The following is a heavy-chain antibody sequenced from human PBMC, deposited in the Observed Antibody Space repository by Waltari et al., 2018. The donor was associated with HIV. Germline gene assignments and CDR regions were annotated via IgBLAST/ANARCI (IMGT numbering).Heavy chain of an antibody. CDR2: SSAGGVST. D-gene: IGHD3-16*01. CDR1: GFTFSSYA. Sequence: EVQLLESGGGLVQPGGSLRLSCAASGFTFSSYAMRWVRQAPGKGREWVSASSAGGVSTYYADSVKGRFTISRDNSKNTVYLQMNSLRGEDTAVYYCARDLGGYWYFDLWGRGTLVTVSS. J-gene: IGHJ2*01. V-gene: IGHV3-23*01. CDR3: ARDLGGYWYFDL.